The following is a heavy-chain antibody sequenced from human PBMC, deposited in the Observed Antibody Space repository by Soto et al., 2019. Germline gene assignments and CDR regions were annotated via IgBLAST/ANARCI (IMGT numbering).Heavy chain of an antibody. Sequence: ASVKVSCKASGYTFTSYAMHWVRQAPGQRLEWMGWINAGNGNTKYSQKFQGRVTITRDTSASTAYMELSSLRSEDTAVYYCARGGSVVVVAAPNFGFDPWGQGTLVTVSS. V-gene: IGHV1-3*01. CDR2: INAGNGNT. J-gene: IGHJ5*02. CDR3: ARGGSVVVVAAPNFGFDP. D-gene: IGHD2-15*01. CDR1: GYTFTSYA.